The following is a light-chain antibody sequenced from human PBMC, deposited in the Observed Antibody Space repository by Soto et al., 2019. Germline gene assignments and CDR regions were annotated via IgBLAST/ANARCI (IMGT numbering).Light chain of an antibody. CDR2: DAS. J-gene: IGKJ4*01. CDR3: QQCRNWPLT. Sequence: EILVTQASATLASFPGGGGTLSRQAGQNVYNNLAWYQQRPGQPPRLLIYDASTRATGISARFSGSGYGTEFTLTISSLQSEDFAVYFCQQCRNWPLTFGGGT. V-gene: IGKV3-15*01. CDR1: QNVYNN.